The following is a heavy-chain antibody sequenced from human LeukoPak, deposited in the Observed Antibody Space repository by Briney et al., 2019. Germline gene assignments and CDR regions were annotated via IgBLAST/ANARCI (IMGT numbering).Heavy chain of an antibody. D-gene: IGHD3-22*01. CDR1: GFTFSSYG. CDR3: ASCISSGYLNAFDI. J-gene: IGHJ3*02. V-gene: IGHV3-30*02. Sequence: GGSLRLSCVATGFTFSSYGMHWVRQAPGKGLEWVTFIRYDGSNKYYTDSVKGRFTISRDNSKNTLYLQMNSLRAEDTAVYYCASCISSGYLNAFDIWGQGTMVTVSS. CDR2: IRYDGSNK.